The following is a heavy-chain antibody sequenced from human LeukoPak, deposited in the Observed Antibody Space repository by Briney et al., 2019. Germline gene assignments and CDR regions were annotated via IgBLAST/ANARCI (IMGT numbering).Heavy chain of an antibody. J-gene: IGHJ4*02. CDR3: AREGILRY. V-gene: IGHV3-7*01. CDR1: GFTFSNYW. CDR2: IKQDGTEK. D-gene: IGHD1-26*01. Sequence: GGSLRLSCAASGFTFSNYWMTWVRQAPGKGLEWVANIKQDGTEKNYVDSVKGRFTISRDNAEKSLYLQMDSLRAEGTAVYYCAREGILRYWGQGTLVTVSS.